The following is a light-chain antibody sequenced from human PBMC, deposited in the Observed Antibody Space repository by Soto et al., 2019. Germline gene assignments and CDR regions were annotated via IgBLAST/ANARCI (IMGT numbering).Light chain of an antibody. J-gene: IGKJ3*01. CDR3: QQYGSSLFT. CDR2: GAS. Sequence: EIVLTQSPGTLSLSPGERATLSCMASQSVSNSLAWYQQKTGQAPRLLISGASSRATGIPDRFSGSGSETDFTLTITRLEPEDFEVYYCQQYGSSLFTFGPGTKVDIK. CDR1: QSVSNS. V-gene: IGKV3-20*01.